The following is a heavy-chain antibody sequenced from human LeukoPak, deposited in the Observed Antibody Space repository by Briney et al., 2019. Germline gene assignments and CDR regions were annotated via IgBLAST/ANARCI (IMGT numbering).Heavy chain of an antibody. D-gene: IGHD3-16*01. CDR3: ARDGGRFWFDP. CDR1: GFTFSSYS. V-gene: IGHV3-48*01. J-gene: IGHJ5*02. Sequence: GGSLRLSCAASGFTFSSYSMNWVRQAPGKGLEWVSYISSSSSTIYYADSVKGRFTISRDNAKNSLYLEMNSLRAEDTAVYYCARDGGRFWFDPWGQGTLVTVSS. CDR2: ISSSSSTI.